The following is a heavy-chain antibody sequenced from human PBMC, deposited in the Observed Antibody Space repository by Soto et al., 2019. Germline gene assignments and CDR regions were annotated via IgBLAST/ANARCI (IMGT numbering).Heavy chain of an antibody. J-gene: IGHJ2*01. V-gene: IGHV3-23*01. CDR2: ISGGGDRT. D-gene: IGHD2-2*01. Sequence: EVQLLESGGGLVQPGGSLRLSCVGSGFTFINYAMNWVRQTPGKGLEWVSGISGGGDRTFDADSVKGLFTISRDNSKNTVNLQMNSLRADDTAVYYCARKVLGSTSRPDWWYFDLWGRGTLVTVSS. CDR3: ARKVLGSTSRPDWWYFDL. CDR1: GFTFINYA.